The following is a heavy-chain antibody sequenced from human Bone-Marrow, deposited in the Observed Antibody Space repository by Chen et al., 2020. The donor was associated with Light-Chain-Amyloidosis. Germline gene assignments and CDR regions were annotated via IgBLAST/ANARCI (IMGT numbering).Heavy chain of an antibody. J-gene: IGHJ5*02. D-gene: IGHD2-15*01. Sequence: QVHLVESGGGVVQPGRSLRLSCVASGFTFSSYAIHWVRQAPGQGLVWVGVVLYDGTNKYYGDSVKGRFTNSRDNVQKTVYLQMDSLRAEDTAVYFCVRDRSGGYCIGSSCYSIGYYFDPWGQGTLVTVSS. V-gene: IGHV3-33*08. CDR3: VRDRSGGYCIGSSCYSIGYYFDP. CDR1: GFTFSSYA. CDR2: VLYDGTNK.